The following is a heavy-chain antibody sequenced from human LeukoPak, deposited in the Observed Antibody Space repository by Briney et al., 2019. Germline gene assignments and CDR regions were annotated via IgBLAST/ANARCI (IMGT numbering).Heavy chain of an antibody. CDR1: GGSISSGDYY. J-gene: IGHJ4*02. CDR3: ARSFSAYYFDY. CDR2: IYYSGST. Sequence: SETLSLTCTVSGGSISSGDYYWGWIRQPPGKGLEWIGYIYYSGSTNYNPSLKSRFTISVDTSKNQFSLKLSSVTAADTAVYYCARSFSAYYFDYWGQGTLVTVSS. D-gene: IGHD1-26*01. V-gene: IGHV4-61*08.